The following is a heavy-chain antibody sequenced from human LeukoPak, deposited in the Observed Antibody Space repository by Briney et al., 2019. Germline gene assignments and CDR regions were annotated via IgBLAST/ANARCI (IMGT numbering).Heavy chain of an antibody. CDR1: GFTFSSYS. CDR2: ISSSSSYI. D-gene: IGHD2-21*02. J-gene: IGHJ4*02. Sequence: GGSLRLSCAASGFTFSSYSMNWVRQAPGKGLEWVSSISSSSSYIYYADSVKGRFTISRDNAKNSLYLQMNSLRAEDTAVYYCARARDPEDYYFEYWGQGTLVTVSS. V-gene: IGHV3-21*01. CDR3: ARARDPEDYYFEY.